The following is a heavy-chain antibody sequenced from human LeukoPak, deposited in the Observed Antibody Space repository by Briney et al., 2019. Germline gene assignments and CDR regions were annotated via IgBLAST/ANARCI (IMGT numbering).Heavy chain of an antibody. D-gene: IGHD3-22*01. V-gene: IGHV3-11*01. CDR2: ISSSGSTI. CDR3: ARDPSSYYYDSSVAFDI. CDR1: GFTFSDYY. J-gene: IGHJ3*02. Sequence: GGSLRLSCAAYGFTFSDYYMSWIRQAPGKGLEWVSYISSSGSTIYYADSVKGRFTISRDNAKNSLYLQMNSLRAEDTAVYYWARDPSSYYYDSSVAFDIWGQGTMVTVSS.